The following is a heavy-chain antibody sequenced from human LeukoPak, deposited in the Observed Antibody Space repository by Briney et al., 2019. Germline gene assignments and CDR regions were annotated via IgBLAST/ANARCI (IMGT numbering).Heavy chain of an antibody. D-gene: IGHD3-22*01. V-gene: IGHV4-4*07. CDR2: IYTSGST. Sequence: SETLSLTCTVSGGSISSYYWSWIRQPAGKGLEWIGRIYTSGSTNYTPSLKSRVTMSVDTSKNQFSLKLSSVTAADTAVYYCARDQYYYDSSGYYYALDYWGQGTLVTVSS. J-gene: IGHJ4*02. CDR3: ARDQYYYDSSGYYYALDY. CDR1: GGSISSYY.